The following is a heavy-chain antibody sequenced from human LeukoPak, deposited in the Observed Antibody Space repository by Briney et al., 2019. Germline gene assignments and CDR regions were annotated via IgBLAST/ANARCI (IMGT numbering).Heavy chain of an antibody. D-gene: IGHD2-21*01. CDR1: GFTVSSND. CDR3: ASLSCGSTFDY. Sequence: GGSLRLSCAASGFTVSSNDMSWVRQAPGKGLEWVSVIYSGGSTSSAASVKRRFSISRDNYKNTLYLQMNSVRAEDTAVYYCASLSCGSTFDYWGQGTLVTVSS. J-gene: IGHJ4*02. CDR2: IYSGGST. V-gene: IGHV3-66*01.